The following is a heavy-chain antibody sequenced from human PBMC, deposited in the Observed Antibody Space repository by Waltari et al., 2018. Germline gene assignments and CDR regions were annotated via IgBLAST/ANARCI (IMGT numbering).Heavy chain of an antibody. CDR1: GFVLNNYW. V-gene: IGHV3-7*01. D-gene: IGHD4-4*01. CDR2: INQYGSEE. J-gene: IGHJ3*02. CDR3: ARGDSWAFDI. Sequence: ELQLVESGGGWVQPGRSLKLFCSSSGFVLNNYWMGWVRQAPGKGLEWVANINQYGSEEHYVDSAKGRFTISRDNAKNAVYLQMNSLSAGDTSVYYCARGDSWAFDIWGQGTMVTVAS.